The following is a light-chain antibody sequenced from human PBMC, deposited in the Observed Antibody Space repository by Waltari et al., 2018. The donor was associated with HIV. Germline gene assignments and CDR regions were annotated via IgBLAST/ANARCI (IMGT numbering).Light chain of an antibody. V-gene: IGKV3-11*01. J-gene: IGKJ5*01. Sequence: EIVLTQSPATLSLSPGQRATLPCRASQSIGSYLACYQQKPGQAPRLLIFDASNKATGTPARFSGSGSGTDFTLTISSLEAEDFAVFYCQQRTPVAFGQGTRLEIK. CDR1: QSIGSY. CDR3: QQRTPVA. CDR2: DAS.